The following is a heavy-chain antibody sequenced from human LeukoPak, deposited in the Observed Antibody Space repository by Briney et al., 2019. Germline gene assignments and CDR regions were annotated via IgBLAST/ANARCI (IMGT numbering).Heavy chain of an antibody. CDR1: GFTFSSYG. V-gene: IGHV3-23*01. CDR2: ISHSGGST. J-gene: IGHJ3*01. CDR3: AIGARIEWFEPATFDF. Sequence: GGSLRLSCAASGFTFSSYGLSWVRQAPGKGLEWVSAISHSGGSTYYADSVKGRFTISRDNSKNTLYLQMNSLRAEDTAIYYCAIGARIEWFEPATFDFWGQGTMVTVSS. D-gene: IGHD3-10*01.